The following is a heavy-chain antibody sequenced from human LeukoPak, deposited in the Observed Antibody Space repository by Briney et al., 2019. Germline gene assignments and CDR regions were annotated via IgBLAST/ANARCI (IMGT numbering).Heavy chain of an antibody. D-gene: IGHD2-15*01. J-gene: IGHJ4*02. V-gene: IGHV1-69*01. CDR3: ARDCSGGSCYFY. CDR2: IMPIFGTA. CDR1: GGTFSSYA. Sequence: SVKVSCKASGGTFSSYAISWVRQAPGQGLEWMGGIMPIFGTANYAQKFQGRVTITADESTSTAYMELSSLRSEDTAVYYCARDCSGGSCYFYWGQGTLVTVSS.